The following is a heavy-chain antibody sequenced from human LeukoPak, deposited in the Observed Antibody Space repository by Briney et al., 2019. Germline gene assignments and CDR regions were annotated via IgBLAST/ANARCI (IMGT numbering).Heavy chain of an antibody. V-gene: IGHV1-46*01. Sequence: ASVKVSCKASGYTFTSYYMHWVRQAPGQGLEWMGIINPSGGSTSYAQKFQGRVTMTRDTSASTVYMELSSLRSEDTAVYYCASGEAYYDFWSGYKAFDYWGQGTLVTVSS. J-gene: IGHJ4*02. D-gene: IGHD3-3*01. CDR2: INPSGGST. CDR3: ASGEAYYDFWSGYKAFDY. CDR1: GYTFTSYY.